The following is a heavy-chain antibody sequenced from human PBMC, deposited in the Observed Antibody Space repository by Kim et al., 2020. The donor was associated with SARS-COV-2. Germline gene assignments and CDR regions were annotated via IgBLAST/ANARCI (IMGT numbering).Heavy chain of an antibody. D-gene: IGHD3-22*01. Sequence: SETLSLTCTVAGGSISSGSYYWSWIRQPAGKGLEWIGRIYTSGSTNYNPSLKSRVTISVDTSKNQFSLKLSSVTAADTAVYYCAREYYYDSSGWFVEPHDAFDIWGQGTMVTVSS. CDR3: AREYYYDSSGWFVEPHDAFDI. CDR2: IYTSGST. V-gene: IGHV4-61*02. J-gene: IGHJ3*02. CDR1: GGSISSGSYY.